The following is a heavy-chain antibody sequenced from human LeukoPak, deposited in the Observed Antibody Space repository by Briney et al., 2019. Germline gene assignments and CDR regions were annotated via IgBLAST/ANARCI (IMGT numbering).Heavy chain of an antibody. V-gene: IGHV3-21*01. CDR1: GFTFSTYN. CDR2: ISSGSSYI. J-gene: IGHJ4*02. D-gene: IGHD3-22*01. CDR3: ARDSKDYYDSGAYPPDY. Sequence: GGSLRLSCAASGFTFSTYNMNWVRQAPGKGLEWVSSISSGSSYIYYADSVKGRFTISRGNAKNSLYLQMKSLRAEDTAVYYCARDSKDYYDSGAYPPDYWGQGTLVTVSS.